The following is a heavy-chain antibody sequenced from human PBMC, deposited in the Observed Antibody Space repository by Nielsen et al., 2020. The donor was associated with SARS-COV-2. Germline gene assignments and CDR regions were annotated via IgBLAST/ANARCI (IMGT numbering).Heavy chain of an antibody. CDR3: ARLRYGNQDY. J-gene: IGHJ4*02. CDR2: INTKTGNP. V-gene: IGHV7-4-1*02. D-gene: IGHD3-9*01. Sequence: ASVKVSCKASGYTFTNYAMSWVRQAPGQGLEWMGWINTKTGNPMYAQGFTGRFVFSLDTSVSTAYLQISSLKPEDTAVYYCARLRYGNQDYWGQGTLVTVSS. CDR1: GYTFTNYA.